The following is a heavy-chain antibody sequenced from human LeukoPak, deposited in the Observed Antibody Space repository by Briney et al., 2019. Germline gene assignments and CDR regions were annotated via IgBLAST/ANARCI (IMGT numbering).Heavy chain of an antibody. D-gene: IGHD2-2*02. CDR3: ATRGYCSSTSCYTLGY. J-gene: IGHJ4*02. Sequence: GGSLRLSCAASGFTFSSYGMHWVRQAPGKGLEWVACIRYDGSNKYYADSVKGRFTISRDNSKNTLYLQMNSLRAEDTAVYYCATRGYCSSTSCYTLGYWGQGTLVTVSS. CDR1: GFTFSSYG. CDR2: IRYDGSNK. V-gene: IGHV3-30*02.